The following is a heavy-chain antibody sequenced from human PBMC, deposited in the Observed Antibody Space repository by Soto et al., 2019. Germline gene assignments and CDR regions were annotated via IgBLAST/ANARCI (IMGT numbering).Heavy chain of an antibody. CDR2: IIPIFDTA. CDR3: ARGTTRYSTSWQNWFEP. D-gene: IGHD6-13*01. Sequence: SLQVSCKASAGTVSSYVFSWVRQAPGQGLEGMGGIIPIFDTANYAHKFQGRLTITADEPTSTDYLELRSLTSEDTAVYYCARGTTRYSTSWQNWFEPWGQGTLVTVSS. CDR1: AGTVSSYV. V-gene: IGHV1-69*13. J-gene: IGHJ5*02.